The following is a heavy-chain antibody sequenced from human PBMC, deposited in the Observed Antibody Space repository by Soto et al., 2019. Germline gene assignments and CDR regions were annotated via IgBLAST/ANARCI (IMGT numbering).Heavy chain of an antibody. Sequence: PGGSLRLSCAASGFTFSSYGMHWVRQAPGKGLEWVAVIWYDGSNKYYADSVKGRFTISRDNSKNTLYLQMNSLRAEDTAVYYCARDPRHRYYFDYWGQGTLVTVSS. J-gene: IGHJ4*02. V-gene: IGHV3-33*01. CDR3: ARDPRHRYYFDY. CDR2: IWYDGSNK. CDR1: GFTFSSYG.